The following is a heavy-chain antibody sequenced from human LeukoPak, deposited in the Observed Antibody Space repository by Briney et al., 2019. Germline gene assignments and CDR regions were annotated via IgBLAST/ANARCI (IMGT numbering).Heavy chain of an antibody. J-gene: IGHJ4*02. CDR3: TKAGGRGSGSYWWSFDY. Sequence: GGSLRLSCVASGFTFSGYAMSWVRQAPGKGLEWVSTISGSGGSTYYADSVKGRFTISRDTSKIAVYLQMNSLRAEDTAVYYCTKAGGRGSGSYWWSFDYWGQGTLVTVSS. CDR1: GFTFSGYA. D-gene: IGHD3-10*01. CDR2: ISGSGGST. V-gene: IGHV3-23*01.